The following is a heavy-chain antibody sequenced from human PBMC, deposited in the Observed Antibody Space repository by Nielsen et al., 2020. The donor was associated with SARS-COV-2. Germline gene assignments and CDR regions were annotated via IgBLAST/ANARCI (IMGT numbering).Heavy chain of an antibody. CDR3: AKLAAARDWYFDL. CDR2: ISWNSGSI. D-gene: IGHD6-13*01. V-gene: IGHV3-9*01. Sequence: SLKISCAASGFTFDDYAMHWVRQAPGKGLEWVSGISWNSGSIGYADSVKGRFTISRDNAKYSLYLQMNSLRAEDTALYYCAKLAAARDWYFDLWGRGTLVTVSS. J-gene: IGHJ2*01. CDR1: GFTFDDYA.